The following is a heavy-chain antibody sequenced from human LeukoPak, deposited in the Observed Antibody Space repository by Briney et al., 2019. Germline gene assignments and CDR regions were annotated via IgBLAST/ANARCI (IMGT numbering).Heavy chain of an antibody. CDR1: GFTFSSYA. J-gene: IGHJ4*02. D-gene: IGHD2/OR15-2a*01. V-gene: IGHV3-23*01. Sequence: GGSLRLSCAAPGFTFSSYAMSWVRQAPGKGLEWVSAISGSGGSTYYADSVKGRFTISGDNSKNTLYLQMNSLRAEDTAVYYCASGASIYGPFDYWGQGTLVTVSS. CDR3: ASGASIYGPFDY. CDR2: ISGSGGST.